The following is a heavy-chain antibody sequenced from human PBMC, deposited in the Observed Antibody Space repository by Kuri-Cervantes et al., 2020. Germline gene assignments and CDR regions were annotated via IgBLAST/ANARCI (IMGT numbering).Heavy chain of an antibody. CDR2: ISGSGGST. D-gene: IGHD3-22*01. Sequence: GESLKISCAASGFTFDDYAMHWVRQAPGKGLEWVSAISGSGGSTYYADSVKGRFTISRDNSKNTLYLQMNSLRAEDTAVYYCANDVQTVYDSSGHYSPFDIWGQGTMVTVSS. CDR1: GFTFDDYA. CDR3: ANDVQTVYDSSGHYSPFDI. V-gene: IGHV3-23*01. J-gene: IGHJ3*02.